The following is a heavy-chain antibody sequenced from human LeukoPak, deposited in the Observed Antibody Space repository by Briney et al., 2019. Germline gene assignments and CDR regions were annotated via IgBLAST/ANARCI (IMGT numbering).Heavy chain of an antibody. D-gene: IGHD6-19*01. CDR1: GFAFSSFA. CDR2: INGGGNTT. J-gene: IGHJ6*03. Sequence: GGSLRLSCAASGFAFSSFAMGWVRQSPGKGLEWLSTINGGGNTTFYSDCVRGRFTISRDNSKITLYLHMDSLRPDDTAIYYCTKELHVAVAVADYYYFYMDAWGRGTAVTVSS. CDR3: TKELHVAVAVADYYYFYMDA. V-gene: IGHV3-23*01.